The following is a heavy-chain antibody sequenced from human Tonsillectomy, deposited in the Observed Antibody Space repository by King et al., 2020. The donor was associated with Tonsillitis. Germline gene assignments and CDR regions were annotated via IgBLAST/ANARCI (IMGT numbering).Heavy chain of an antibody. CDR2: IYYSGST. CDR1: SGSISSGVHY. J-gene: IGHJ6*02. Sequence: QVQLQESGPGLVKPSQTLSLTCSVSSGSISSGVHYWNWIRQHPGKGLEWIGYIYYSGSTSYNPSLKSRVTISVDTSNNQFSLKLSSVTAADTAVYYCARLSPIVVVPATLSRGSYYYAVDVWGLGTTVTVSS. V-gene: IGHV4-31*03. CDR3: ARLSPIVVVPATLSRGSYYYAVDV. D-gene: IGHD2-2*01.